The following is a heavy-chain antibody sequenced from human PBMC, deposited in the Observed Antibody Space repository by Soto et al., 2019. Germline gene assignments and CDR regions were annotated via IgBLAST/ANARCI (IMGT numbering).Heavy chain of an antibody. V-gene: IGHV4-30-2*01. Sequence: QLQLQESGSGLVKPSQTLSLTCAVSGGSISSGGYSWSWIRQPPGKGLEWIGYIYHSGSTYYNPSLKTRITISVDRSKTQFSLKLSSVPAADTAVYYCASGPIGDYTDGFDYWGQGTLVTVSS. CDR1: GGSISSGGYS. CDR2: IYHSGST. CDR3: ASGPIGDYTDGFDY. D-gene: IGHD4-17*01. J-gene: IGHJ4*02.